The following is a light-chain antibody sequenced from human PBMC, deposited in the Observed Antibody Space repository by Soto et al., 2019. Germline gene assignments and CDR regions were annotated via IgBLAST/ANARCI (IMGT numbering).Light chain of an antibody. J-gene: IGKJ4*01. CDR1: QGISSA. Sequence: AIQLTQSPSSLSTSVGDRVTITCRASQGISSALAWYQQKPGKAPKLLIYDASSLESGLPSRFSGSGSGTDFTLTISSLHPEDFANYYCQQFNSYPLTFGGGTKVEIK. CDR3: QQFNSYPLT. V-gene: IGKV1-13*02. CDR2: DAS.